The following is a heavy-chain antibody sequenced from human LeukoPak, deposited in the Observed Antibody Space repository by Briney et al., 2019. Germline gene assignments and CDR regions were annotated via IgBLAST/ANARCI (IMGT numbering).Heavy chain of an antibody. J-gene: IGHJ4*02. CDR3: ATGIVVVTRVVTVPDDY. Sequence: GGSLRLSCAASGFTFSSYAMSWVRQAPGKGLEWVSAISGSGGSTYYADSVKGRFTISRDNSKNTLYLQMNSLRAEDTAVYYCATGIVVVTRVVTVPDDYWGQGTLVTVSS. V-gene: IGHV3-23*01. CDR2: ISGSGGST. CDR1: GFTFSSYA. D-gene: IGHD2-21*02.